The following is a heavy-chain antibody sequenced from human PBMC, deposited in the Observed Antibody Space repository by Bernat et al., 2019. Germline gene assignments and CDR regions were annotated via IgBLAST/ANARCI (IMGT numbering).Heavy chain of an antibody. CDR3: AKVGNYYDSTNTDDYDI. Sequence: QVQLLESGGGVVQPGRSLRLSCAASGFTFSSYAMHWVRQAPGKGLEWVAVISYDGGNKYYADSVKGRFTISRDNSKNTLYLQMNSLRAEDTAVYYCAKVGNYYDSTNTDDYDIWGQGTMVTVSS. V-gene: IGHV3-30*18. CDR1: GFTFSSYA. J-gene: IGHJ3*02. CDR2: ISYDGGNK. D-gene: IGHD3-22*01.